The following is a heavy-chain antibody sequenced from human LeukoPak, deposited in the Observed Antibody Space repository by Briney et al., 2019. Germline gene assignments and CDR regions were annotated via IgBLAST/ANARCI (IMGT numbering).Heavy chain of an antibody. Sequence: PSETLSLTCTVSGGSISSYYWSWIRQPAGKGLEWIGRIYITGSTKYNPSLESRFTMSVGTSKNQFSLKLSSVTAADTAVYYCARVNVGVVVAATIYYYYYYMDVWGKGTTVTVSS. V-gene: IGHV4-4*07. CDR3: ARVNVGVVVAATIYYYYYYMDV. CDR1: GGSISSYY. D-gene: IGHD2-15*01. J-gene: IGHJ6*03. CDR2: IYITGST.